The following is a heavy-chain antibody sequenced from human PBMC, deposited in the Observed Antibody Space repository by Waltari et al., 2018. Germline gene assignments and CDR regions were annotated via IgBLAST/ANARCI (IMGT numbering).Heavy chain of an antibody. Sequence: QLQLQESGPGLVKPSETLSLTCTVSGGSISSSSYSWGWIRQPPGKGLEWIGSIYYSGSTYYNPALKSRVTISVDTSKNQFSLKLSSVTAADTAVYYCARHGAWELLELDYWGQGTLVTVSS. V-gene: IGHV4-39*01. CDR1: GGSISSSSYS. J-gene: IGHJ4*02. CDR2: IYYSGST. CDR3: ARHGAWELLELDY. D-gene: IGHD1-26*01.